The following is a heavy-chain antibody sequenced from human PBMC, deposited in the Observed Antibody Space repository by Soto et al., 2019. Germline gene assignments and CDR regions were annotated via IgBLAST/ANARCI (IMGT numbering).Heavy chain of an antibody. CDR3: ARDYYDRSGYYIDCWGPGTQVTVSSGKTPPASVKVSCKASGGTFSSWYYAFDI. CDR1: GDSVSSNSAA. D-gene: IGHD3-22*01. Sequence: PSQTLSLTCAISGDSVSSNSAAWNWIRQSPSRGLEWLGRTYYRSKWYNDYAVSVKSRITINPDASKNQFSLQLNSVTPEDTAVYYCARDYYDRSGYYIDCWGPGTQVTVSSGKTPPASVKVSCKASGGTFSSWYYAFDIWGQGTMVTVSS. J-gene: IGHJ3*02. CDR2: TYYRSKWYN. V-gene: IGHV6-1*01.